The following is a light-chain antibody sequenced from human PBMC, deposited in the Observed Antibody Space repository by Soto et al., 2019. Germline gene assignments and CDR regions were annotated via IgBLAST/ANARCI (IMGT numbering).Light chain of an antibody. Sequence: EIVLTQSPGTLSLSPGERATLSCRASQSVSSSYLAWYQQKPGQAPRLLIYGASSRATGIPDRFSGSGSGTDFTLTISRLEPEDFAVYYCQQYGSSRTFCQGPNVDIK. CDR1: QSVSSSY. CDR2: GAS. V-gene: IGKV3-20*01. J-gene: IGKJ1*01. CDR3: QQYGSSRT.